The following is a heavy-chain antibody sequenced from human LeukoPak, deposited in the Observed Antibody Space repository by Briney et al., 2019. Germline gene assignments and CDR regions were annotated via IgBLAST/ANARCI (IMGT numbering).Heavy chain of an antibody. J-gene: IGHJ4*02. Sequence: GGSLRLSCAASGFTFASYGISWVRQASGKGLEWLGRIRTKSNSYATAYAASVKGRFTISRDDSNNTAYLHMNSLRSDDTALYYCTFIAPSGTIFDYWGQGALVTVSS. CDR2: IRTKSNSYAT. CDR3: TFIAPSGTIFDY. D-gene: IGHD6-13*01. V-gene: IGHV3-73*01. CDR1: GFTFASYG.